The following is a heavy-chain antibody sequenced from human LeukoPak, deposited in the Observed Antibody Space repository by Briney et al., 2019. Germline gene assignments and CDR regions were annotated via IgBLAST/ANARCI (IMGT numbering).Heavy chain of an antibody. Sequence: ASVKVSCKASGYTFTGYYMHWVRQAPGQGLEWMGWINPNSGGTNYAQKFQGRVTMTRDTSISTAYMELSRLRSDDMAVYYCARSPTGSGSHNWFDPWGQGTLVTVSS. J-gene: IGHJ5*02. CDR2: INPNSGGT. CDR1: GYTFTGYY. D-gene: IGHD3-10*01. V-gene: IGHV1-2*02. CDR3: ARSPTGSGSHNWFDP.